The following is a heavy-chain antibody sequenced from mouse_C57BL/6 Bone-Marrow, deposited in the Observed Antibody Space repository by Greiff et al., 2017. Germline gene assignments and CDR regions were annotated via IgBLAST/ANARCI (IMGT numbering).Heavy chain of an antibody. CDR1: GYTFTNYW. J-gene: IGHJ2*01. Sequence: QVQLQQSGAELVRPGTSVKMSCKASGYTFTNYWIGWAKQRPGHGLEWIGDIYPGGGYTNYNEKFKGKATLTADKSSSTAYMQFSSLTSEDSAIYYCARSIYYGSSYDYWGQGTTLTVSS. V-gene: IGHV1-63*01. CDR3: ARSIYYGSSYDY. CDR2: IYPGGGYT. D-gene: IGHD1-1*01.